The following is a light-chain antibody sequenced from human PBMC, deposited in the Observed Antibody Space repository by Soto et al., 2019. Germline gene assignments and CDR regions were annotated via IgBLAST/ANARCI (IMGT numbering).Light chain of an antibody. CDR2: RSN. CDR3: AAWYDSLRGQMV. J-gene: IGLJ2*01. V-gene: IGLV1-47*01. CDR1: SSNIGSNF. Sequence: QSVLTQPPSASGTPGPGVTISCSGSSSNIGSNFVYWYQHLPGSAPRLLIYRSNQRPSGVPDRFSGSKSGTSASLAISGLRSEDEADYYCAAWYDSLRGQMVFGGGTKLTVL.